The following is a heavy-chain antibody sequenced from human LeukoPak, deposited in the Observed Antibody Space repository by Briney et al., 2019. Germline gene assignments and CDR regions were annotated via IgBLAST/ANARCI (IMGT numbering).Heavy chain of an antibody. CDR3: AKDGHLLRQYHYYYMDV. Sequence: GGSLRLSCAASGFTFSSYAMHWVRQAPGKGLEWVAVISYDGSNKHSADSVKGRFTISRDNSKNTLYLQMNSLRLEDTAMYYCAKDGHLLRQYHYYYMDVWGKGTTVTVSS. J-gene: IGHJ6*03. CDR2: ISYDGSNK. D-gene: IGHD3-16*01. CDR1: GFTFSSYA. V-gene: IGHV3-30*18.